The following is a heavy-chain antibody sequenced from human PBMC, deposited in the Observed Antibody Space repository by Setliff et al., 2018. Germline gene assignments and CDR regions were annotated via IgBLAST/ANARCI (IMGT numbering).Heavy chain of an antibody. CDR3: ARGRNIAARLLDS. J-gene: IGHJ4*02. V-gene: IGHV4-39*07. Sequence: PSETLSLTCTVSGGSISSGGYYWTWIRQPPGNGLEWIGEINHRGSTNYNPSLKSRATISIDTSKDQFSLKLVSMSAADTAVYYCARGRNIAARLLDSWGQGTLVTVSS. CDR1: GGSISSGGYY. D-gene: IGHD6-6*01. CDR2: INHRGST.